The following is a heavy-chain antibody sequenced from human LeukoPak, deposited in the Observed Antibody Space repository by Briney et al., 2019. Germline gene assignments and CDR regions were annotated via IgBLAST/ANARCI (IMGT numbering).Heavy chain of an antibody. D-gene: IGHD3-22*01. V-gene: IGHV5-10-1*01. J-gene: IGHJ4*02. Sequence: VESLKISCKGSGYSFTSYWISWVRQMPGKGLEWMGRIDPSDSYTNYSPSFQGHVTISADKSISTAYLQWSSLKASDTAMYYCARHVGITMNRWGQGTLVTVSS. CDR3: ARHVGITMNR. CDR2: IDPSDSYT. CDR1: GYSFTSYW.